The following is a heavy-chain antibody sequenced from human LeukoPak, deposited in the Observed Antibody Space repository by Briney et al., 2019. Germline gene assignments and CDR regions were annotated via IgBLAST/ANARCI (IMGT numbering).Heavy chain of an antibody. D-gene: IGHD3-10*01. CDR2: IHHSGST. CDR3: ARGITMVRGVIRHYYYYGMDV. Sequence: SQTLSLTCAVSGGSISSGGYSWSWIRQPPGKGLEWIGYIHHSGSTYYNPSLKSRVTISVDRSKNQFSLKLSSVTAADTAVYYCARGITMVRGVIRHYYYYGMDVWGKGTTVTVS. J-gene: IGHJ6*04. CDR1: GGSISSGGYS. V-gene: IGHV4-30-2*01.